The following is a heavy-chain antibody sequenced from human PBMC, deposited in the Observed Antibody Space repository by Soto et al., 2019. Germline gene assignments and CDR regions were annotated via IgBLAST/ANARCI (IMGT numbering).Heavy chain of an antibody. D-gene: IGHD2-15*01. CDR2: IVPIFGTV. J-gene: IGHJ6*02. CDR1: GGTLSSFA. Sequence: QVQLVQSGAEVKKPASSVKVSCKASGGTLSSFAITWVRQAPGQGLEWMGGIVPIFGTVKYAQKFQGRVTISADKSANTADMELNSLKYEDTAVYYCARRQAPPQRVAPVNRYFYYAMEVWGQGTTVTVSS. CDR3: ARRQAPPQRVAPVNRYFYYAMEV. V-gene: IGHV1-69*06.